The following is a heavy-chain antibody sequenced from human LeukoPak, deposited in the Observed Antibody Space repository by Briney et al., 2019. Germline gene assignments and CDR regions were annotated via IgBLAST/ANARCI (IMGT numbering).Heavy chain of an antibody. V-gene: IGHV3-23*01. Sequence: GGSLRLSCAAAGFTFSLSVMKWARHAPREGLEWIAGITGDGNIAYYADSAKGRFRIFRENFENTLYLEIDSLRVDATALYYCTKDRVGTTRGGDFWGRGTLVTVSS. D-gene: IGHD1-26*01. CDR1: GFTFSLSV. J-gene: IGHJ4*02. CDR3: TKDRVGTTRGGDF. CDR2: ITGDGNIA.